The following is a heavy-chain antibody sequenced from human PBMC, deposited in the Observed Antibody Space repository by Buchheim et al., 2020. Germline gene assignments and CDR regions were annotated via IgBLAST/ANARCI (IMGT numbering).Heavy chain of an antibody. CDR3: ARDPYYYDNSGYKYFFDY. D-gene: IGHD3-22*01. V-gene: IGHV4-39*07. CDR2: ICSTGTT. CDR1: GGSIDSRNYY. J-gene: IGHJ4*02. Sequence: QLQLQESGPGLVKPSETLSLTCTVSGGSIDSRNYYWGWIRQPPGEGLEWIGTICSTGTTYYNPSLKRRVTISVDTSKNQFSLKLSSVTAADTAVYYCARDPYYYDNSGYKYFFDYWGQGIL.